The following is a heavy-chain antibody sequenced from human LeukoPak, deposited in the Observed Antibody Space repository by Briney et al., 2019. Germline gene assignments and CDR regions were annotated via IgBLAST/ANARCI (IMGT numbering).Heavy chain of an antibody. D-gene: IGHD6-6*01. CDR2: INSDGSEG. CDR3: ARSSYSSSSSV. Sequence: GGSLRLSCSVSGFTFSGFWMSWSRQAPGKGLEWVASINSDGSEGYYADVVKGRFTISRDNAKNSLYLQINSLRAEDTAVYYCARSSYSSSSSVWGQGTMVTVSS. CDR1: GFTFSGFW. J-gene: IGHJ3*01. V-gene: IGHV3-7*03.